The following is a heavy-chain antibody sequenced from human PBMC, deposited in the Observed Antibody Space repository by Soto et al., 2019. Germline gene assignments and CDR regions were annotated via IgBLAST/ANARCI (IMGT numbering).Heavy chain of an antibody. J-gene: IGHJ1*01. CDR3: ARRHGPPTSEHWFQH. D-gene: IGHD3-3*02. V-gene: IGHV1-18*01. CDR1: GYTFFTYD. CDR2: ISTYSGDT. Sequence: QVHLVQSGVEVKTPGASVKVSCQASGYTFFTYDISWVRQAPGQGLEWMGWISTYSGDTKCAQKSQGRVTMTTDTSTTTPYLDLRSLRSDDTGEYYCARRHGPPTSEHWFQHWGQGTLVTVSS.